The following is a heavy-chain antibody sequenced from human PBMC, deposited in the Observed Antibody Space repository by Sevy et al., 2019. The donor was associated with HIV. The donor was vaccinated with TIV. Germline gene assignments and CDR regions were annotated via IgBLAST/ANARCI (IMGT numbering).Heavy chain of an antibody. Sequence: SETLSLTCTVSGGSITSLYWGWIRQPPGKGLEWIANIYYNGNTNYNPSLKSRATISLDTSKNQFSLRLSSVTAADTAICYCAGKNAWGRGYSWGQGTLVTVSS. CDR3: AGKNAWGRGYS. CDR2: IYYNGNT. CDR1: GGSITSLY. V-gene: IGHV4-59*08. D-gene: IGHD1-26*01. J-gene: IGHJ4*02.